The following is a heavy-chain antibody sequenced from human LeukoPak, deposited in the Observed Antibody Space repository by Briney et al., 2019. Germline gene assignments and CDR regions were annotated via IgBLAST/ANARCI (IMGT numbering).Heavy chain of an antibody. CDR1: GGSISTYY. CDR3: ARVVGRNCSSTSSYIDY. D-gene: IGHD2-2*02. J-gene: IGHJ4*02. Sequence: PSETLSLTCTVSGGSISTYYWSWIRQPPGKGLEWIGYIYDSGSTNYNPSLKSRVTISEDTSKRQFSLKLRSVTAADTAVYYCARVVGRNCSSTSSYIDYWGQGTLVTASS. CDR2: IYDSGST. V-gene: IGHV4-59*01.